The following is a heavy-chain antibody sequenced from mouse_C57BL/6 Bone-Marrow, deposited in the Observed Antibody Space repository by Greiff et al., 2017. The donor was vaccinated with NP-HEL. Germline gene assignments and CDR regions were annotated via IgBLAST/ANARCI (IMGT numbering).Heavy chain of an antibody. V-gene: IGHV1-54*01. CDR1: GYAFTNYL. Sequence: QVQLKESGAELVRPGTSVKVSCKASGYAFTNYLIEWVKQRPGQGLEWIGVINPGSGGTNYNEKFKGKATLTADKSSSTAYMQLSSLTSEDSAVYFCYSNYFDYWGQGTTLTVSS. CDR3: YSNYFDY. D-gene: IGHD2-5*01. J-gene: IGHJ2*01. CDR2: INPGSGGT.